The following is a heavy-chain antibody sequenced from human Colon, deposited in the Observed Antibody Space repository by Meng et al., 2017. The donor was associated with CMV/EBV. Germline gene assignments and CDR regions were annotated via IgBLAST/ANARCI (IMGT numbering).Heavy chain of an antibody. CDR2: IYYSGS. Sequence: SETLSLTCSVSGGSISSFYWSWIRQSPGKGLEWLGDIYYSGSNYNPSLKSRVNISLDTSMNRFSLSLSSVTAADTAVYYCARRSPPHNFGGKRGHYFDFWGQGTVVTVSS. D-gene: IGHD4-23*01. CDR3: ARRSPPHNFGGKRGHYFDF. CDR1: GGSISSFY. V-gene: IGHV4-59*01. J-gene: IGHJ4*02.